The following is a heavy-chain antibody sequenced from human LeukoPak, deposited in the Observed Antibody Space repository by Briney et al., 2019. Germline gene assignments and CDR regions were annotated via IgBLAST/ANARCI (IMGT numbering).Heavy chain of an antibody. CDR2: TYYSGST. CDR1: DGSISSYY. CDR3: ARGWGFFDY. J-gene: IGHJ4*02. V-gene: IGHV4-59*01. D-gene: IGHD3-16*01. Sequence: SETLSLTCTVSDGSISSYYWSWIRQPPGKGLEWIGYTYYSGSTNYNPSLKSRVTISVDTSKNQFSLKLSSVTAADTAVYYCARGWGFFDYWGQGTLVTVSS.